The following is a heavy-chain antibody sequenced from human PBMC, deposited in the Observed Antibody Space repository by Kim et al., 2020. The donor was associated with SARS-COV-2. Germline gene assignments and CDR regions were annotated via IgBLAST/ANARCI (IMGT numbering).Heavy chain of an antibody. CDR1: GFTFSSYW. J-gene: IGHJ3*02. CDR3: AHIDSSGYWAAAFDI. Sequence: GGSLRLSCAASGFTFSSYWMHWVRQAPGKGLVWVSRINSDGSSTSYADSVKGRFTISRDNAKNTLYLQMNSLRAEDTAVYYCAHIDSSGYWAAAFDIWGQGTMVTVSS. V-gene: IGHV3-74*01. CDR2: INSDGSST. D-gene: IGHD3-22*01.